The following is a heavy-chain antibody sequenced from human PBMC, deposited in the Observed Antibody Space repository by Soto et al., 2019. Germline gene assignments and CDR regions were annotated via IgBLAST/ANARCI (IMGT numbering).Heavy chain of an antibody. CDR2: ISHDGGT. CDR3: ARGQLVWYGDLTPYHRDMDV. D-gene: IGHD3-10*01. CDR1: GGSFDDFY. V-gene: IGHV4-34*02. J-gene: IGHJ6*02. Sequence: QVQLQQWGAGLLRPSETLSLTCAFYGGSFDDFYWSWVRQSPGKGLEWVGEISHDGGTNYSPSLASRVYISLDTSKNPFSLPLRSVTAADTGLYYCARGQLVWYGDLTPYHRDMDVWGQGPTVTVSS.